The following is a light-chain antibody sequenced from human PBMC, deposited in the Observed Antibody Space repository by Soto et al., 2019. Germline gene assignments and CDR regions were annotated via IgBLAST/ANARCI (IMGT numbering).Light chain of an antibody. V-gene: IGKV1-27*01. J-gene: IGKJ3*01. CDR1: QDISNY. Sequence: DIQMTQSPSSLSASVGDRVTITCQASQDISNYLAWYKQKPGKVPKLLIYAASTLQSGVPSRFSGSGSGTDFTLTISSLQPADVATYYCQKYNSAPTFGPGTKVDIK. CDR3: QKYNSAPT. CDR2: AAS.